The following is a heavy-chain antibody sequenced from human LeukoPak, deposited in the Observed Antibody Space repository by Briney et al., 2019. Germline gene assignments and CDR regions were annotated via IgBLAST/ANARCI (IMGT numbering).Heavy chain of an antibody. V-gene: IGHV3-23*01. CDR3: AKDIQLST. CDR2: IGASGEST. J-gene: IGHJ3*01. CDR1: GFTFSVAA. Sequence: PGGSLRLSCAASGFTFSVAAMTWVRQAPGKGLEWVSLIGASGESTYYADSVKGRFTISRDNSKNTLSLQMSSLRVEDTAMYFCAKDIQLSTWGLGTMVTVSS. D-gene: IGHD5-24*01.